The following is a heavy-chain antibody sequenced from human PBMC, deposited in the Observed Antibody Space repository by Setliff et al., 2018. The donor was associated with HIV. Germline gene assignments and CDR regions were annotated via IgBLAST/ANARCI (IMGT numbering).Heavy chain of an antibody. V-gene: IGHV1-8*02. CDR3: ARVGSYWTQFDY. Sequence: ASVKVSCKASGYTFNNYDINWVRQATGQGLEWMGWMNPNSGNTGYAQKFQGRVTLTRNTSISTAYMELSSLRSEDTAVYYCARVGSYWTQFDYWGQGTLVTVSS. D-gene: IGHD2-15*01. CDR1: GYTFNNYD. CDR2: MNPNSGNT. J-gene: IGHJ4*01.